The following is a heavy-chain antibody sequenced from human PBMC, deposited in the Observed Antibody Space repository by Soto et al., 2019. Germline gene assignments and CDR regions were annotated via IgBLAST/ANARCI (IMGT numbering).Heavy chain of an antibody. CDR1: GGTFSSYA. D-gene: IGHD6-13*01. Sequence: QVQLVQSGAEVKKPGSSVKVSCKASGGTFSSYAISWVRQAPGQGLEWMGGFITIFDTANYAQKFQGRGTITADESPSTAYMELISLRSEDTAVYYCARVVGVIAAAGWFDPWGQGTLVTVSS. CDR3: ARVVGVIAAAGWFDP. J-gene: IGHJ5*02. CDR2: FITIFDTA. V-gene: IGHV1-69*01.